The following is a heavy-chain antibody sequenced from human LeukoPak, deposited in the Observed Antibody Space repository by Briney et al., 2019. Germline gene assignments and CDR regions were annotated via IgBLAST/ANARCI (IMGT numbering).Heavy chain of an antibody. CDR2: ISYDVNNK. V-gene: IGHV3-30*18. D-gene: IGHD3-3*01. CDR3: AKDTTNYDFWSASTGVYYYYGMDV. J-gene: IGHJ6*02. Sequence: GGSLRLSCAASGFTFSSYGMHWVRQAPGKGLEWVAVISYDVNNKYYADSVKGRFTISRDNYKNALYLQMNSLRAEDTAVYYCAKDTTNYDFWSASTGVYYYYGMDVWGQGTTVTVSS. CDR1: GFTFSSYG.